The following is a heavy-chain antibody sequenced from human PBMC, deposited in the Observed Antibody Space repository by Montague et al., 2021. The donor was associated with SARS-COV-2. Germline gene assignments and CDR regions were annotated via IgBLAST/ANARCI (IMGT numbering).Heavy chain of an antibody. J-gene: IGHJ2*01. Sequence: SETLSLTCTVSGGSISTYSWSWIRQPPGKGLEWIGYVYYSGSINYNPSPKSRVTLSIDTSKNQFSLKLSSVTAADTAVYFCARGTRYHYDSTYYFDLWGRGTLVTVSS. CDR2: VYYSGSI. CDR1: GGSISTYS. CDR3: ARGTRYHYDSTYYFDL. D-gene: IGHD3-22*01. V-gene: IGHV4-59*13.